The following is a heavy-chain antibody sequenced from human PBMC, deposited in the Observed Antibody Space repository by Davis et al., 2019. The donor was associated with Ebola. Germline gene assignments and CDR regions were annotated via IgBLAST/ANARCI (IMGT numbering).Heavy chain of an antibody. J-gene: IGHJ4*02. D-gene: IGHD2-15*01. CDR1: GYSISNGFS. CDR2: IYHNGRT. CDR3: ARGEDIVVVVAAPFDY. Sequence: MPGGSLRLSCTVSGYSISNGFSWGWIRQPPGKGLEWIGSIYHNGRTNYNPSLKSRVTISVDTSKNQFPLKLSSVTAADTAVYYCARGEDIVVVVAAPFDYWGQGTLVTVSS. V-gene: IGHV4-38-2*02.